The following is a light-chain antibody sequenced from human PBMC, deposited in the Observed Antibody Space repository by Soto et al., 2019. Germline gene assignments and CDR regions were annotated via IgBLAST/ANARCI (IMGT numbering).Light chain of an antibody. CDR2: DAS. CDR3: QQYHSLPIT. CDR1: QSIYDS. V-gene: IGKV1-33*01. Sequence: IQLTQSPSSLSASVGDRVTITCRASQSIYDSLHWYQHKPGAAPKLLIYDASTLAPGVPSRFSGTESGADFTFTISSLQPEDIATYYCQQYHSLPITFGPGTRLEI. J-gene: IGKJ5*01.